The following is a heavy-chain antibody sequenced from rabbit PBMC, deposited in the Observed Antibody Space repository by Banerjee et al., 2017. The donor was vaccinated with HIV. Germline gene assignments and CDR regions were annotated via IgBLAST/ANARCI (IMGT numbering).Heavy chain of an antibody. CDR2: ITYGGSA. V-gene: IGHV1S47*01. Sequence: QEHLVESGGGLVQPGGSLKVSCKASGFDFSSYGVSWVRQAPGKGLEWIGYITYGGSAYYASWVKGRFTISRDNAQNTVSLQLNSLTAADTATYFCLRRWHSTDLWGQGTLVTVS. D-gene: IGHD7-1*01. J-gene: IGHJ3*01. CDR1: GFDFSSYG. CDR3: LRRWHSTDL.